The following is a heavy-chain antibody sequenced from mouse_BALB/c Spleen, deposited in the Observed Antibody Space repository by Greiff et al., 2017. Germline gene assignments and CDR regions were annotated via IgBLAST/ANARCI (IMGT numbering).Heavy chain of an antibody. D-gene: IGHD2-2*01. J-gene: IGHJ3*01. V-gene: IGHV1-4*02. Sequence: QVQLKQSAAELARPGASVKMSCKASGYTFTSYTMHWVKQRPGQGLEWIGYINPSSGYTEYNQKFKDKTTLTADKSSSTAYMQLSSLTSEDSAVYYCANGYPFAYWGQGTLVTVSA. CDR1: GYTFTSYT. CDR3: ANGYPFAY. CDR2: INPSSGYT.